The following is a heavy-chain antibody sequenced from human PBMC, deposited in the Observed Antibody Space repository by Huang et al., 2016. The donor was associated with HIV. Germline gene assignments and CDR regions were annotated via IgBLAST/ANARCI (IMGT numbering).Heavy chain of an antibody. D-gene: IGHD5-12*01. CDR1: GGSLSGQC. J-gene: IGHJ6*02. Sequence: QVHLQQWGAGLVRPSETLSLTCAVFGGSLSGQCWTWIRQSPGGGLEWIGEIGGLTGNGNYKSSLRSRLTISVNTAKNQFSLNLTSVTAADTGLYYCGRTGGYDRERFYHFSTDIWSPGTAVIVSS. CDR3: GRTGGYDRERFYHFSTDI. CDR2: IGGLTGNG. V-gene: IGHV4-34*02.